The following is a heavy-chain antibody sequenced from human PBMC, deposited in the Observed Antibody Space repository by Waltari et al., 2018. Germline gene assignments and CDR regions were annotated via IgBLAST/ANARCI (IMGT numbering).Heavy chain of an antibody. V-gene: IGHV3-33*01. CDR1: GFSLSPFN. Sequence: QERLVQSGGGVVQPGKSLRLSCVASGFSLSPFNMHWVCQAPGKGLEWVARLWYDGTNKNYADSVRFRFSISRDNSKNSLYLQMNNLRVDDTAEFYCAGARRGLIPSARDDDFYGLQVWGPGTTVTVSS. CDR3: AGARRGLIPSARDDDFYGLQV. J-gene: IGHJ6*02. CDR2: LWYDGTNK. D-gene: IGHD1-1*01.